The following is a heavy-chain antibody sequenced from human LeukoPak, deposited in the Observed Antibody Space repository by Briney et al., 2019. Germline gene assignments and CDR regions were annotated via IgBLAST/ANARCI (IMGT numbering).Heavy chain of an antibody. V-gene: IGHV3-7*01. CDR1: GFTFSNYW. CDR3: ARVRGGYYGNAFDI. CDR2: IKQDGSEK. D-gene: IGHD3-22*01. J-gene: IGHJ3*02. Sequence: GGSLRLSCAASGFTFSNYWMSWVRQAPGKGLEWVANIKQDGSEKYYVDSVKGRFTISRDNAKNSLYLQMNSLRAEDTAVYYCARVRGGYYGNAFDIWGQGTMVTVSS.